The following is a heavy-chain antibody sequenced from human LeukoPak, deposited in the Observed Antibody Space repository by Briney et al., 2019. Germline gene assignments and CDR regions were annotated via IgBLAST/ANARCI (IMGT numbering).Heavy chain of an antibody. CDR1: GGSISSYY. J-gene: IGHJ5*02. Sequence: PSETLSLTCIVFGGSISSYYWSWIRQPPGKGLEWIGYIYNSGSTSYNPSLKSRVTISVDTSKNQFSLKLSAVTAADTAVYYCARGSLSGSYSPFDPWGQGTLVTVSS. CDR3: ARGSLSGSYSPFDP. CDR2: IYNSGST. V-gene: IGHV4-59*01. D-gene: IGHD1-26*01.